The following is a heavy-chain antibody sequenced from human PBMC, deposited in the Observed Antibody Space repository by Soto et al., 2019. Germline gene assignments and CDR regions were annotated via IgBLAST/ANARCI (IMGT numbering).Heavy chain of an antibody. Sequence: QVQLVQSGAEVKKPGSSVKVSCKASGGTFSSYAISWVRQAPGQGLEWMGGIIPIFGTANYAQKFQGRVTXTXDXXTRTAYMELSSLRSEDTAVYYCAGSTVTFLNWFDPWGQGTLVTVSS. J-gene: IGHJ5*02. CDR2: IIPIFGTA. CDR1: GGTFSSYA. CDR3: AGSTVTFLNWFDP. D-gene: IGHD4-17*01. V-gene: IGHV1-69*05.